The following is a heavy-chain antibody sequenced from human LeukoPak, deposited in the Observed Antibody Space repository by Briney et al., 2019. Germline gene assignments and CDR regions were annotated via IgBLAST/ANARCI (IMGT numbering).Heavy chain of an antibody. D-gene: IGHD3-22*01. Sequence: SETLSLTCEVSGYSISSGFYWGWIRQPPGKGLEWIGSIYYSGSTYYNPSLKSRVTISVDTSNNHFSLKLRSMTAADTAVYYCARVSDSSGYYAIFNWFDPWGQGTLVTVSS. CDR1: GYSISSGFY. CDR3: ARVSDSSGYYAIFNWFDP. V-gene: IGHV4-38-2*01. J-gene: IGHJ5*02. CDR2: IYYSGST.